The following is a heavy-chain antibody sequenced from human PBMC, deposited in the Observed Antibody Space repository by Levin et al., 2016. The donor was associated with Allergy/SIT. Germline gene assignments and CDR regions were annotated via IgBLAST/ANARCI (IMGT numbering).Heavy chain of an antibody. CDR3: ARDSIAVAGFYYYYGMDV. V-gene: IGHV3-11*06. Sequence: GESLKISCAASGFTFSDYYMSWIRQAPGKGLEWVSYINSSSSYTNYADSVKGRFTISRDNAKNSLYLQMNSLRAEDTAVYYCARDSIAVAGFYYYYGMDVWGQGTTVTVSS. CDR2: INSSSSYT. CDR1: GFTFSDYY. J-gene: IGHJ6*02. D-gene: IGHD6-19*01.